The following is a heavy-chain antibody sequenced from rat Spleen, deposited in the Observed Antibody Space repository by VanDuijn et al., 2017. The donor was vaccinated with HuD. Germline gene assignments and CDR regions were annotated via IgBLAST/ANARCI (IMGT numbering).Heavy chain of an antibody. V-gene: IGHV5-31*01. Sequence: EVKLVESGGGLVQPGRSLKLSCVASGFTFNNYWMTWIRQAPGKGLEWVASITNASGRTFYPDSVKGRFTISRYTAQNTLYLQRDSLGSEDTATDYFARHEAGYNAFDYWSQGVMVTVAS. CDR1: GFTFNNYW. CDR2: ITNASGRT. D-gene: IGHD1-4*01. J-gene: IGHJ2*01. CDR3: ARHEAGYNAFDY.